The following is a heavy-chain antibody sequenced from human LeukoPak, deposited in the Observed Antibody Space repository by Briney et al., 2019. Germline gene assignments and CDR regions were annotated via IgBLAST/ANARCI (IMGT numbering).Heavy chain of an antibody. J-gene: IGHJ3*02. D-gene: IGHD5-24*01. CDR2: ISAYNGNT. CDR3: ARDRDGYNPEGAFDI. V-gene: IGHV1-18*01. Sequence: ASVKVSCKASGYTFTSYGISWVRQAPGQGLEWMGWISAYNGNTNYAQKLQGRVTMTTDTSTSTAYMELRSLRSDDTAVYYCARDRDGYNPEGAFDIWGQGTMVTVS. CDR1: GYTFTSYG.